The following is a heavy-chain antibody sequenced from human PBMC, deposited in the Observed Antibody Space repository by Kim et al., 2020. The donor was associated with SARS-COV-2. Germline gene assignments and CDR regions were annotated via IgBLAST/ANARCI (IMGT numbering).Heavy chain of an antibody. D-gene: IGHD3-9*01. J-gene: IGHJ6*02. V-gene: IGHV4-34*01. CDR1: GGSFSGYY. CDR3: ARVRGTGLRYFGWVYAGDFYGRDV. Sequence: SETLSLTCAVYGGSFSGYYWSWIRQPPGKGLEWIGEINHSGSTNYNPSLKSRVTISVDTSKNQFSLKLSSVTAADTAVYYCARVRGTGLRYFGWVYAGDFYGRDVWGQGTTVTVSS. CDR2: INHSGST.